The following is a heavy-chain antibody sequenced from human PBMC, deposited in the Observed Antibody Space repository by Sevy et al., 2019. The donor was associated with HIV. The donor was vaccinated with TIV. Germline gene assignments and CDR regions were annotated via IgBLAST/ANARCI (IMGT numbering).Heavy chain of an antibody. Sequence: ASVKVSCKASGYIFTDYYIHWVRQAPGQGLEWMAWINSDSGVTNYAQRFQGEVTVTRDTSLSTVYLELSRLKSNDTAIYYCARLTTQPTSDLYGMDVWGQGTRVTVSS. CDR1: GYIFTDYY. D-gene: IGHD4-4*01. J-gene: IGHJ6*02. V-gene: IGHV1-2*02. CDR2: INSDSGVT. CDR3: ARLTTQPTSDLYGMDV.